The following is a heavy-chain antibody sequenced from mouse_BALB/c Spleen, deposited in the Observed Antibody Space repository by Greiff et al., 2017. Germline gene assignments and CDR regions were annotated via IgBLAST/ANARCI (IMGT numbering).Heavy chain of an antibody. CDR2: INPSTGYT. CDR1: GYTFTSYW. CDR3: ARYYGQAWFAY. D-gene: IGHD1-2*01. Sequence: VKLMESGAELAKPGASVKMSCKASGYTFTSYWMHWVKQRPGQGLEWIGYINPSTGYTEYNQKFKDKATLTADKSSSTAYMQLSSLTSEDSAVYYCARYYGQAWFAYWGQGTLVTVSA. V-gene: IGHV1-7*01. J-gene: IGHJ3*01.